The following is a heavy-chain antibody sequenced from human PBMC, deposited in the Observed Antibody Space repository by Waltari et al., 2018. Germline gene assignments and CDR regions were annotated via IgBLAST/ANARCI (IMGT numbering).Heavy chain of an antibody. J-gene: IGHJ4*02. CDR2: IRSKAXXXXX. V-gene: IGHV3-73*02. CDR1: GXPFSGSS. Sequence: XXXLVESXXXLVQPGGSLKLSCAAXGXPFSGSSMHWVRQASGKGLXWVGRIRSKAXXXXXXYAAXXXGRFTISRDXSKNTAXXQXXSLKXEDXXVYYCTSXXVATFDXXXXXTLVTVSS. D-gene: IGHD5-12*01. CDR3: TSXXVATFDX.